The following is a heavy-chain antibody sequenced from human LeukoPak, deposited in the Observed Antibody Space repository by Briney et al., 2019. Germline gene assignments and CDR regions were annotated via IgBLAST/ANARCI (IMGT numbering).Heavy chain of an antibody. D-gene: IGHD6-6*01. V-gene: IGHV3-48*03. CDR2: ISSRGSTI. CDR1: GFTFSSYE. CDR3: ARVRWGSSSSLDY. J-gene: IGHJ4*02. Sequence: PGGSLRLSCAASGFTFSSYEMTWVRQAPGKGLEWISYISSRGSTIYYADSVKGRFTISRDNAKNSLYLQMNSLRAEDTAVYYCARVRWGSSSSLDYWGQGTLVTVSS.